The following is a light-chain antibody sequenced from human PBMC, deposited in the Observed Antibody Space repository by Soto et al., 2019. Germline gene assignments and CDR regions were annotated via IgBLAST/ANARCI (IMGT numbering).Light chain of an antibody. J-gene: IGLJ1*01. CDR3: SSFTSSSTDV. CDR1: SSDVGSYNR. V-gene: IGLV2-18*02. Sequence: QSVLTQPPSVSGSPGQSVAISCSGTSSDVGSYNRVSWYQQPPGTAPKLMIYDVSNRPSGVPDRFSGSKSGNTASLTISGLQAEDEADYYCSSFTSSSTDVFGTGTKVTVL. CDR2: DVS.